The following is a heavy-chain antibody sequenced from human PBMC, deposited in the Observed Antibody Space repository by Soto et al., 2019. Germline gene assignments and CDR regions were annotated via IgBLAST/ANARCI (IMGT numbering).Heavy chain of an antibody. D-gene: IGHD3-10*01. CDR3: ARVPQGLYASGSSRAFDI. V-gene: IGHV4-34*01. CDR2: INHSGST. J-gene: IGHJ3*02. CDR1: GGSFSGYY. Sequence: ETLSLTCAVYGGSFSGYYWSWIRQPPGKGLEWIGEINHSGSTTYNPSLKSRVTISVDTSKNQFSLKLSSVTAADTAVYYCARVPQGLYASGSSRAFDIWGQGTMVTVSS.